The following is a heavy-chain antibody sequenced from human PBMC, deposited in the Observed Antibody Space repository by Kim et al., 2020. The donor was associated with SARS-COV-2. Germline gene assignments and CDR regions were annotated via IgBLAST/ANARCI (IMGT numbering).Heavy chain of an antibody. CDR3: ARRVEGAFNF. Sequence: GGSLRLPCAASGFMFNIFSMGWVRQAPGKGLECVSAITGSGSTYYADSVRGRFTISRDNSKNILYLQMNSLRAEDTALYYCARRVEGAFNFWVQGTVVT. J-gene: IGHJ3*01. CDR1: GFMFNIFS. CDR2: ITGSGST. V-gene: IGHV3-23*01.